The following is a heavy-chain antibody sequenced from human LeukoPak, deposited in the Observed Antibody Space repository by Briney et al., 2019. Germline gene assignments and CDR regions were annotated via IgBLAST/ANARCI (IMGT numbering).Heavy chain of an antibody. Sequence: GESLRLACAASGFTFSSYGMHWVRQAPGKGLEWVAVISYDGSNKYYADSVKGRFTISRDNSKNTLYLQMNSLRAEDTAVYYCGRDVGSGWFDIDYWGQGTLVTVSS. CDR3: GRDVGSGWFDIDY. J-gene: IGHJ4*02. V-gene: IGHV3-30*03. CDR2: ISYDGSNK. D-gene: IGHD6-19*01. CDR1: GFTFSSYG.